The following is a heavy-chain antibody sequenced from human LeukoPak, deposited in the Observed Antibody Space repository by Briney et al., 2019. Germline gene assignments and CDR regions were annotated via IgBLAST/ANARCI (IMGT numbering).Heavy chain of an antibody. CDR3: ARRYSNYFFDY. V-gene: IGHV4-38-2*01. Sequence: SETLSLTCAVSGYSITNGYYWAWIRQSPGKGLEWIGNIYYSGNTYYNPSLKSRVTIPVDTSKNQFSLMLSSVTAADTAVYYCARRYSNYFFDYWGQGTLVTVSS. J-gene: IGHJ4*02. CDR1: GYSITNGYY. CDR2: IYYSGNT. D-gene: IGHD4-11*01.